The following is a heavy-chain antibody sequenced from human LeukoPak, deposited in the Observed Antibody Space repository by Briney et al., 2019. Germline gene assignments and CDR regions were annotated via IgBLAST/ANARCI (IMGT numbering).Heavy chain of an antibody. CDR1: GFSVSSSY. CDR2: IYSAGST. J-gene: IGHJ3*02. V-gene: IGHV3-66*02. D-gene: IGHD3-22*01. CDR3: ARLYDSSAYGAFDI. Sequence: GGSLRLSCAASGFSVSSSYMGWVRQSAGKGLEWVSVIYSAGSTYYPDSVKGRFTISRDNSQNMLYLQMDGLRAEDTAVYYCARLYDSSAYGAFDIWGQGTTVTVSS.